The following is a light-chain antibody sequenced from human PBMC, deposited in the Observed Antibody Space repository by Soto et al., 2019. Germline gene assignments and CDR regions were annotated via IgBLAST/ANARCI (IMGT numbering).Light chain of an antibody. J-gene: IGKJ1*01. Sequence: DIQMTQSPSTLSASVGDRVTITCRASQSISSWLAWYQQKPGKAPKLLIYDASSLESGVPSRFSGSGSGTEFTLTLSSLQPDDFATYYCKQYNSYGTFGQWTKGDIK. CDR2: DAS. CDR3: KQYNSYGT. CDR1: QSISSW. V-gene: IGKV1-5*01.